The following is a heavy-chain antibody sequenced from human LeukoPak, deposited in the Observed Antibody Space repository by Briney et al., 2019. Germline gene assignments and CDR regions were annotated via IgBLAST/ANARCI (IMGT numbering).Heavy chain of an antibody. D-gene: IGHD4-17*01. J-gene: IGHJ4*02. CDR2: IWYDGSYK. V-gene: IGHV3-33*01. CDR3: ARDGDFGDYTGYFDY. CDR1: GFTFSSYV. Sequence: SGGSLRLSCAASGFTFSSYVLHWVRQAPGKGLEWVAVIWYDGSYKYYVDSVKGRFTISRDNFKNTLYLQMNSQRVEDTAVYYCARDGDFGDYTGYFDYWGQGTLVTVSS.